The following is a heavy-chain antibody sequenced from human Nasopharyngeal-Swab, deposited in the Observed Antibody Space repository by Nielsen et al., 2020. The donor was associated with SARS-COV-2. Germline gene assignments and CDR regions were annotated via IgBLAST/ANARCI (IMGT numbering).Heavy chain of an antibody. V-gene: IGHV4-39*07. J-gene: IGHJ4*02. Sequence: SETLSLTCTVSGGSITSSSYYWGWIRQPPGKALEWIGSIYSSGNTYYRPSLKSRVTISLDTSKNQFSLKLTSVSAADTAVYYCARVGESSGWDFDYWGQGTLVTVSS. CDR3: ARVGESSGWDFDY. CDR2: IYSSGNT. CDR1: GGSITSSSYY. D-gene: IGHD6-19*01.